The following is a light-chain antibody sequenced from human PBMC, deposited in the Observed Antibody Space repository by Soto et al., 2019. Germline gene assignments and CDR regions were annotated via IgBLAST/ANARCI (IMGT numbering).Light chain of an antibody. CDR1: SSDVGGYNY. CDR3: CSFAGSFLVV. CDR2: DVS. J-gene: IGLJ2*01. V-gene: IGLV2-11*01. Sequence: QSVLTQPRSVSGPPGQSVTISCTGTSSDVGGYNYVSWYQQHPGKAPKLMIYDVSKRPSGVPDRFSGSKSGNTASLTISGLQAEDEADYYCCSFAGSFLVVFGGGTKVTVL.